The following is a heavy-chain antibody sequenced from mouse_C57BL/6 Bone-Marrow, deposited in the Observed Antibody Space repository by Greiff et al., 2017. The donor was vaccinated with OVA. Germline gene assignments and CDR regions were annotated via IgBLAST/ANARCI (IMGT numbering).Heavy chain of an antibody. CDR2: INPGSGGT. V-gene: IGHV1-54*01. Sequence: VQLVESGAELVRPGTSVKVSCKASGYAFTNYLIEWVKQRPGQGLEWIGVINPGSGGTNYNEKFKGKATLTADRSSSTAYMQLSSLTSEDSAVYFCARDGYYYGSSYPFAYWGQGTLVTVSA. CDR1: GYAFTNYL. CDR3: ARDGYYYGSSYPFAY. D-gene: IGHD1-1*01. J-gene: IGHJ3*01.